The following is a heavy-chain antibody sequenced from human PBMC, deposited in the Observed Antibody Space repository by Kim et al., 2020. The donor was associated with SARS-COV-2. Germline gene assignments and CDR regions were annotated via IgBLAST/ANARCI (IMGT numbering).Heavy chain of an antibody. CDR1: GFTVSSNY. CDR2: IYSGGST. V-gene: IGHV3-53*01. Sequence: GGSLRLSCAASGFTVSSNYMSWVRQAPGKGLEWVSVIYSGGSTYYADSVKGRFTISRDNSKNTLYLQMNSLRAEDTAVYYCAREAKEWLRPIRTNDAFDIWGQGTMVTVSS. CDR3: AREAKEWLRPIRTNDAFDI. D-gene: IGHD5-12*01. J-gene: IGHJ3*02.